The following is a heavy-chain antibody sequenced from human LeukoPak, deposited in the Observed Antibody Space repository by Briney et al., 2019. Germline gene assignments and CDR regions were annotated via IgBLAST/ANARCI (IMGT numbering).Heavy chain of an antibody. CDR1: GGTFSSYA. Sequence: ASVKVSCKASGGTFSSYAISWVRQAPGQGLEWMGWINLNSGGTNYAQTFQGWVTMTRDTSISTAYMELSRLRSDDTAMYYCVRDLSTVSTPYFDYWGQGTLVTVSS. CDR3: VRDLSTVSTPYFDY. D-gene: IGHD4-17*01. CDR2: INLNSGGT. J-gene: IGHJ4*02. V-gene: IGHV1-2*04.